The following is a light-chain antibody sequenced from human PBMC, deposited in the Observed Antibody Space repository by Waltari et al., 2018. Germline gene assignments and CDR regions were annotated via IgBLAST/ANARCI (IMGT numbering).Light chain of an antibody. J-gene: IGKJ4*01. V-gene: IGKV1-39*01. Sequence: DIQMTQSPSSLSASVGDRVTITCRASENVNNYLSWYQQKPGKAPNLLIYEASTLQSGVPSRCSGSASGTEYIFTISSLQSEDVATYYCQHNYGTPPTFGGGTKVEIK. CDR2: EAS. CDR3: QHNYGTPPT. CDR1: ENVNNY.